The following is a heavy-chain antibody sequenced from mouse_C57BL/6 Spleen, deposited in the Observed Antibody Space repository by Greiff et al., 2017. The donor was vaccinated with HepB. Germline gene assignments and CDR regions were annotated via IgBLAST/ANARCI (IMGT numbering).Heavy chain of an antibody. J-gene: IGHJ4*01. CDR2: INYDGSST. CDR3: ARDYYGRNAMDY. D-gene: IGHD1-1*01. V-gene: IGHV5-16*01. CDR1: GFTFSDYY. Sequence: EVHLVESEGGLVQPGSSMKLSCTASGFTFSDYYMAWVRQVPEKGLEWVANINYDGSSTYYLDSLKSRFIISRDNAKNILYLQMSSLKSEDTATYYCARDYYGRNAMDYWGQGTSVTVSS.